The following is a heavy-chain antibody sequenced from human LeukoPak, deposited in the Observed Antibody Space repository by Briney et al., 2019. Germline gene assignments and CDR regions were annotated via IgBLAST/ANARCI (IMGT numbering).Heavy chain of an antibody. V-gene: IGHV3-23*05. Sequence: GGSLRLSCAASGFTFGSYPMSWVRQAPGKGLEWVSTIDTSGSIAYYADSVKGRFAISRDISRNTLSLQMNSLRAEDTAVYYCAKVDDFDYWGQGTLVTVSS. CDR1: GFTFGSYP. CDR2: IDTSGSIA. D-gene: IGHD5-12*01. CDR3: AKVDDFDY. J-gene: IGHJ4*02.